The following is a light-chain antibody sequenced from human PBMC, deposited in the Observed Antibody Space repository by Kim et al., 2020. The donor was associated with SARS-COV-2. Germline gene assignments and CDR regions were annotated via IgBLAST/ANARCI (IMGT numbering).Light chain of an antibody. CDR3: LQHHAYPRT. CDR1: QGIRSD. V-gene: IGKV1-17*01. CDR2: GAS. Sequence: ASLGDRVTITCRASQGIRSDLGWYQQKPGRAPTRLIYGASTLESGVPSRFGGSGSGTEFTLTISSLQPEDFATYYCLQHHAYPRTFGQGTKVEIK. J-gene: IGKJ1*01.